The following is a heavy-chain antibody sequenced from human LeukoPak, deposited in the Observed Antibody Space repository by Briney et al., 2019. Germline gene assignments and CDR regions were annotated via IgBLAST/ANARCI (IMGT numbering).Heavy chain of an antibody. CDR1: GYSISSGYY. D-gene: IGHD3-22*01. Sequence: SETLSLTCTVSGYSISSGYYWGWIRQPPGKGLEWIGSIYHSGSTYYNPSLKSRVTISVDTSKNQFSLQLSSVTAADTVVYYCSSSGYLYRFDYWGQGTLATVSS. CDR2: IYHSGST. CDR3: SSSGYLYRFDY. V-gene: IGHV4-38-2*02. J-gene: IGHJ4*02.